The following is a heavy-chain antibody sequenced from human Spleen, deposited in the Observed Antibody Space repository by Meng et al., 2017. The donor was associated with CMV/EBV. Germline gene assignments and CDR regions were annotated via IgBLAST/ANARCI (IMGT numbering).Heavy chain of an antibody. Sequence: ASVKVSCKTSGYTFSIYGVSWVRQAPGQGLERMGWINPNSGGTDYAQKFRGRVTMTRDASITTAFMELSGLKSDDTAVYYCARDRRLSSGYFYYFEYWGQGTPVTVSS. CDR3: ARDRRLSSGYFYYFEY. D-gene: IGHD6-19*01. CDR1: GYTFSIYG. J-gene: IGHJ4*02. CDR2: INPNSGGT. V-gene: IGHV1-2*02.